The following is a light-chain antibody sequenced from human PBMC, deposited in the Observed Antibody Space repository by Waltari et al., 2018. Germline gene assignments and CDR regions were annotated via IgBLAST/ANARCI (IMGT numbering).Light chain of an antibody. J-gene: IGLJ7*01. Sequence: QSVLTQPPSVSAAPGPRVTISCYGGSPKIGNNSGSWYRKFPGTAPKLLIYEKTERPSGIPGRFSGSKSGTSATLDITGLQAGDEADYYCGTWDSSLSGAVLGGGTHLTVL. CDR1: SPKIGNNS. CDR2: EKT. CDR3: GTWDSSLSGAV. V-gene: IGLV1-51*02.